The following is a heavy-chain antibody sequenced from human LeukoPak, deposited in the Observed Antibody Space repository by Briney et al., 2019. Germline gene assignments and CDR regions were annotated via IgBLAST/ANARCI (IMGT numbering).Heavy chain of an antibody. CDR1: GFTVSSNY. D-gene: IGHD1-7*01. CDR3: VRENWNYVRGPRPMAAYDY. Sequence: GGSLRLSCAASGFTVSSNYMSWVRQAPGKGLEWVSGIRSSGDDIYYADSVKGRFIISRDNANNTLFLQMSSLRAEDTALYYCVRENWNYVRGPRPMAAYDYWGQGTLVTVSS. J-gene: IGHJ4*02. V-gene: IGHV3-21*06. CDR2: IRSSGDDI.